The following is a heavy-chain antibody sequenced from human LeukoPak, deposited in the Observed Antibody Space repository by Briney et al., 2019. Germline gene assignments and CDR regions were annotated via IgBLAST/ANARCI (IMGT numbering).Heavy chain of an antibody. CDR2: INPSGGST. J-gene: IGHJ6*03. Sequence: ASVKVSCKASGYTFTSYYMHWVRQAPGQGLEWMGIINPSGGSTSYAQKFQGRVTMTRDTSTSTVYMELSSLRSEDTAVYYCARSLFPSSGIAAVRREYYYYMDVWGKGTTVTISS. CDR1: GYTFTSYY. CDR3: ARSLFPSSGIAAVRREYYYYMDV. V-gene: IGHV1-46*01. D-gene: IGHD6-13*01.